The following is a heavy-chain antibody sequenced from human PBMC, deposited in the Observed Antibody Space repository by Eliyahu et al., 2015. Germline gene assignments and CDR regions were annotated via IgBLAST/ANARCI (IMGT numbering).Heavy chain of an antibody. D-gene: IGHD2-8*02. J-gene: IGHJ4*02. CDR1: GXSFIXXS. CDR2: ISPSNGDT. CDR3: ARVRGDPTGWWWAFDS. Sequence: QVQLVQSGVQARTPVASVRVSXXASGXSFIXXSIHWVRXAPGQGFEWMGFISPSNGDTKYPQNXQGRVTMTRDTSIDTVYMELGRLTSDDTAIYYCARVRGDPTGWWWAFDSWGQGTLVTVST. V-gene: IGHV1-2*02.